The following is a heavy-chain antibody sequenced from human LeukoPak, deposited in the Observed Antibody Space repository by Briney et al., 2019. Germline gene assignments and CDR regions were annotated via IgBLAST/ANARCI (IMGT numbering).Heavy chain of an antibody. Sequence: GGSLRLSCAASGFTFSSYEMNWVRQAPGKGLEWVSYISSSGSTIYYADSVKGRFTISGDNAKNSLYLQMNSLRAEDTAVYYCARDSDDSSGYYYGFDYWGQGTLVTVSS. CDR2: ISSSGSTI. V-gene: IGHV3-48*03. CDR3: ARDSDDSSGYYYGFDY. J-gene: IGHJ4*02. CDR1: GFTFSSYE. D-gene: IGHD3-22*01.